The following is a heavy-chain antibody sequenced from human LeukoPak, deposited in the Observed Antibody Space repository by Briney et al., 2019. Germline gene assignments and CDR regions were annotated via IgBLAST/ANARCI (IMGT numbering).Heavy chain of an antibody. V-gene: IGHV3-23*01. CDR3: AKDRLRSGYTHFDY. CDR2: ISGSGGST. D-gene: IGHD3-3*01. J-gene: IGHJ4*02. Sequence: PGGSLRLSCAASGFTFSSYAMSWVRRAPGKGLEWVSAISGSGGSTYYADSVKGRFTISRDNSKNTLYLQMNSLRAEDTAVYYCAKDRLRSGYTHFDYWGQGTLVTVSS. CDR1: GFTFSSYA.